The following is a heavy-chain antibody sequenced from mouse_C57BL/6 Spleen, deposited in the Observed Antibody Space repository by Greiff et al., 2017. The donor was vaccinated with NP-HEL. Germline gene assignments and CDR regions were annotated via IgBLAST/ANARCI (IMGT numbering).Heavy chain of an antibody. CDR2: ISGGGGNT. CDR3: ARWTTAYFDY. Sequence: DVMLVESGGGLVKPGGSLKLSCAASGFTFSSYTMSWVRQTPEKRLEWVATISGGGGNTYYPDSVKGRFTISRDNAKNTLYLQMSSLRSEDTALYYCARWTTAYFDYWGQGTTLTVSS. J-gene: IGHJ2*01. CDR1: GFTFSSYT. D-gene: IGHD1-2*01. V-gene: IGHV5-9*01.